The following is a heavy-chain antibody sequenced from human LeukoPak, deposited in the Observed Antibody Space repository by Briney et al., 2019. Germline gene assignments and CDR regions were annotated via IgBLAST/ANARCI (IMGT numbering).Heavy chain of an antibody. CDR1: GFTFSSYG. CDR3: AKAGSQWLVNYWLDP. CDR2: IWYDGSNK. J-gene: IGHJ5*02. D-gene: IGHD6-19*01. V-gene: IGHV3-33*06. Sequence: PGRSLRLSCAASGFTFSSYGMHWVRQAPGKGLEWVAVIWYDGSNKYYADSVKGRFTISRDNSKNTLYLQMNSLRAEDTAVYYCAKAGSQWLVNYWLDPWGQGTLVTVSS.